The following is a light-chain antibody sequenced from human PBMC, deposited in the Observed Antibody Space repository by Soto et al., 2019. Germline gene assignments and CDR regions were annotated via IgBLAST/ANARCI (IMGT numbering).Light chain of an antibody. V-gene: IGLV1-40*01. CDR1: SSNIGAGYD. CDR3: QSYDSSLSGFYVV. J-gene: IGLJ2*01. Sequence: QSVLTQPTSVSGAPGQRGTISCTGSSSNIGAGYDVHWYQQLPGTAPKLLIYGNSNRPSGVPDRFSGSKSGTSASLAITGLQAEDEADYYCQSYDSSLSGFYVVFGGGTKLTVL. CDR2: GNS.